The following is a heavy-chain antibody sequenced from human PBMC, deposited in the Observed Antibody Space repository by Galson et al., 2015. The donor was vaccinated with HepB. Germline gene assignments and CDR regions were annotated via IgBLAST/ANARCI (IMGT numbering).Heavy chain of an antibody. Sequence: SVKVSCKASGYTFTYYGISWVRQAPGQGLEWMGWISAYNGNTNYAQKVQGRVTMTTDTSTSTAYMELRSLRSDDTAVYYCARDIAATGTRYFDYWGQGTLVTVSS. CDR2: ISAYNGNT. J-gene: IGHJ4*02. D-gene: IGHD6-13*01. CDR1: GYTFTYYG. V-gene: IGHV1-18*01. CDR3: ARDIAATGTRYFDY.